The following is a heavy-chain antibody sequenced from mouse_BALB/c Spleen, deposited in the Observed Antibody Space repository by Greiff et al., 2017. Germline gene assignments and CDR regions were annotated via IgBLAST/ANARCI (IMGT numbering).Heavy chain of an antibody. D-gene: IGHD1-1*01. CDR2: ISYSGST. CDR1: GYSITSDYA. J-gene: IGHJ2*01. CDR3: ARWSRDGFDY. Sequence: EVKLMESGPGLVKPSQSLSLTCTVTGYSITSDYAWNWIRQFPGNKLEWMGYISYSGSTSYNPSLKSRISITRDTSKNQFFLQLNSVTTEDTATYYCARWSRDGFDYWGQGTTLTVSS. V-gene: IGHV3-2*02.